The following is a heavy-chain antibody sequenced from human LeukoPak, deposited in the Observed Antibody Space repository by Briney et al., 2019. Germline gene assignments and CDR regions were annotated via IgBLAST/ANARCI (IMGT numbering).Heavy chain of an antibody. CDR3: ARDRVSGYSYDERYYYYGMDV. Sequence: GASVKVSCKASGGTFSSYAISWVRQAPGQGLEWMGRIIPILGIANYAQKFQGRVTITADKSTSTAYMELSSLRSEDTAVYYCARDRVSGYSYDERYYYYGMDVWGQGTTVTVSS. CDR1: GGTFSSYA. V-gene: IGHV1-69*04. D-gene: IGHD5-18*01. J-gene: IGHJ6*02. CDR2: IIPILGIA.